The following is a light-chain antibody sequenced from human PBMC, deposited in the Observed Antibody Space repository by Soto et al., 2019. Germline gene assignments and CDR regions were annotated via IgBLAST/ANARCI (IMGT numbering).Light chain of an antibody. V-gene: IGKV1-5*01. CDR2: DAS. J-gene: IGKJ1*01. CDR1: QSVSGW. CDR3: QQYETFSGT. Sequence: DIQMIQSPSSLSASVGDRVTITCRASQSVSGWLAWYQQKPGEAPKLLIYDASALPRGVPSRFSGSGSGTKFTLTTASLQPDDFATYYCQQYETFSGTFGPGTKVDTK.